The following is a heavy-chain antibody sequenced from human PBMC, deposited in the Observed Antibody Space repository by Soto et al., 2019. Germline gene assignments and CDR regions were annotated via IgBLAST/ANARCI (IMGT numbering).Heavy chain of an antibody. D-gene: IGHD6-13*01. J-gene: IGHJ3*02. Sequence: WASVKVSCKASGYTFTGYYMHWLRQAPGQGLEWMGWINPNSGGTNYAQKFQGWVTMTRDTSISTAYMELSRLRSDDTAVYYCARRSKVAAAVNDAFDIWGQGTMVTVS. CDR3: ARRSKVAAAVNDAFDI. CDR1: GYTFTGYY. V-gene: IGHV1-2*04. CDR2: INPNSGGT.